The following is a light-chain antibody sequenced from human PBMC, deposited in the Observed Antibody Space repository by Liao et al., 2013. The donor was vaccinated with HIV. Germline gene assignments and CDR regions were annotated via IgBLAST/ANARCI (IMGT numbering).Light chain of an antibody. CDR3: QAWDSSKGV. CDR2: YDS. Sequence: SYELTQPPSVSVAPGKTARITCGGNNIGSKSVHWYQQKPGQAPVLVIYYDSDRPSGIPERFSGSNSGNTATLTISGTQAMDEADYYCQAWDSSKGVFGGGTKLTVL. CDR1: NIGSKS. V-gene: IGLV3-21*01. J-gene: IGLJ2*01.